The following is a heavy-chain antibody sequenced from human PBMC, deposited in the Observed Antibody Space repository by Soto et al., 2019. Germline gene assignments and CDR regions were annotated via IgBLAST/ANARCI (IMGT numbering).Heavy chain of an antibody. CDR1: GFTFSTYA. J-gene: IGHJ6*02. V-gene: IGHV3-23*01. D-gene: IGHD6-13*01. CDR2: ISGSGSGT. CDR3: ARDMGYSSSWPDYYYGMDV. Sequence: EVQLLESGGGLVQPGGSLRLSCAASGFTFSTYAMSWVRQTPGKGLEWVSSISGSGSGTYYTDSVKGRFIVSRDNSENTLLLQMNSLRADDTGMYYCARDMGYSSSWPDYYYGMDVWGQGTTVTVSS.